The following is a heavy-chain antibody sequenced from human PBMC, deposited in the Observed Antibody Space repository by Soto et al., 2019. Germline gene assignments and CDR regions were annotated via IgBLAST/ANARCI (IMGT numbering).Heavy chain of an antibody. V-gene: IGHV3-23*01. Sequence: GGSLRLSCAASGFTFSSYAMSWVRQAPGKGLEWVSAISGSGGSTYYADSVKGRFTISRDNSKNTLYLQMNSLGAEDTAVYYCAKARGYSGSYNFDYWGQGTLVTVSS. CDR3: AKARGYSGSYNFDY. J-gene: IGHJ4*02. CDR2: ISGSGGST. D-gene: IGHD1-26*01. CDR1: GFTFSSYA.